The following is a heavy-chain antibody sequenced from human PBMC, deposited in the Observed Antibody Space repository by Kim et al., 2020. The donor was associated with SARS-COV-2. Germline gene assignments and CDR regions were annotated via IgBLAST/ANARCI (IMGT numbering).Heavy chain of an antibody. V-gene: IGHV1-2*02. D-gene: IGHD3-16*01. CDR1: GYTFTGYY. CDR2: INANSGGT. J-gene: IGHJ4*02. CDR3: TGPPGGPTADDY. Sequence: ASVKVSCKASGYTFTGYYMHWVRQAPGQGLEWMGWINANSGGTKFAQKFQGRVTMTRDTSINTAYMELSSLRSDDTAVYYCTGPPGGPTADDYWGQGTLVTVSS.